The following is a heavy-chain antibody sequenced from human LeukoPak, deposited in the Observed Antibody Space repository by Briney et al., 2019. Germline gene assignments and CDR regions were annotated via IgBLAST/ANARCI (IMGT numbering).Heavy chain of an antibody. CDR3: AKRGVVIRVILVGFDKEAYYFDS. CDR1: GITLSNYG. V-gene: IGHV3-23*01. CDR2: ISDSGGKT. D-gene: IGHD3-22*01. Sequence: GGSLRLYCAVSGITLSNYGMSWVRQAPGKGLEWVAGISDSGGKTNYADSVKGRFTISRDNPKNTLYLQMNSLRAEDTAVYFCAKRGVVIRVILVGFDKEAYYFDSWGQGALVTVSS. J-gene: IGHJ4*02.